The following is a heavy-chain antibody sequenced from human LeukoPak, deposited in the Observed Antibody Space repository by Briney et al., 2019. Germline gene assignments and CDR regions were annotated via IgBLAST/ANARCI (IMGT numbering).Heavy chain of an antibody. Sequence: SETLSLTCAVYGGSFSGYYWSWIRQPPGKGLEWIGEINHSGSTNYNPSLKSRVTISVDTSKNQFSLKLSSVTAADTAVYYCARGRGGAIFGVAPPAAFDIWGQGTMVTVSS. J-gene: IGHJ3*02. CDR3: ARGRGGAIFGVAPPAAFDI. CDR2: INHSGST. D-gene: IGHD3-3*01. CDR1: GGSFSGYY. V-gene: IGHV4-34*01.